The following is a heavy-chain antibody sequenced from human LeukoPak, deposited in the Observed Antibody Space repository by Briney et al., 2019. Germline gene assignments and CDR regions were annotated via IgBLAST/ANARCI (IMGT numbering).Heavy chain of an antibody. Sequence: SETLSLTCDVSGGSVRSYWWGWVRQPAGKGLECLGRIYSTGSTRFNPSLKSRLTLSIDTSTSQFSLKLTSVTAADTAVYFCARQGYTVSYYFLDYWSQGTLVTVSS. V-gene: IGHV4-4*07. CDR1: GGSVRSYW. D-gene: IGHD1-26*01. CDR3: ARQGYTVSYYFLDY. J-gene: IGHJ4*02. CDR2: IYSTGST.